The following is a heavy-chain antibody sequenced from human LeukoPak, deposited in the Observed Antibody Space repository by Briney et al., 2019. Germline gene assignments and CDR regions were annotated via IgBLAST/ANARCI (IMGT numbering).Heavy chain of an antibody. CDR2: IYYSGST. V-gene: IGHV4-39*01. Sequence: PSETLSLTCTVSGGSISSSSYYWGWIRQPPGKGLEWIGSIYYSGSTYYNPSLKSRVTISVDTSKNQFSLKLSSVTAADTAVYYCARSPMTTDPFLDYWGQGTLVTVSS. CDR1: GGSISSSSYY. J-gene: IGHJ4*02. CDR3: ARSPMTTDPFLDY. D-gene: IGHD4-17*01.